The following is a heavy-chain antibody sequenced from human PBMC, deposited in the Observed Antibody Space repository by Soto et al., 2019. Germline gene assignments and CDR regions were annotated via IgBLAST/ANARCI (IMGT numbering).Heavy chain of an antibody. CDR2: ISYEGSNT. J-gene: IGHJ6*02. D-gene: IGHD1-1*01. V-gene: IGHV3-30-3*01. Sequence: QVHLVESGGGVAQPGRSLRLSCVASGLTFDTYGIHWVRQAPGKGLQWVALISYEGSNTYYADSVRGRFTISRDNSKNTLYLQINALRPEDTGVYYCARVTPGNNLYYFSGLDVWAKGPRSPSP. CDR1: GLTFDTYG. CDR3: ARVTPGNNLYYFSGLDV.